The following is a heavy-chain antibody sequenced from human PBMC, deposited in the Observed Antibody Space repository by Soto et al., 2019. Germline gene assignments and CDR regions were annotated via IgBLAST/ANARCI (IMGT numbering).Heavy chain of an antibody. D-gene: IGHD3-22*01. CDR1: GFTFSSYA. CDR2: ISGSGGST. J-gene: IGHJ3*02. CDR3: AKDRVVVVITTPLDAFDI. Sequence: GGSLRLSCAASGFTFSSYAMSWVRQSPGMGLAWVSAISGSGGSTYYADSVKGRFTISRDNSKNTLYLQMNSLRAEDTAVYYCAKDRVVVVITTPLDAFDIWGQGTMVTVSS. V-gene: IGHV3-23*01.